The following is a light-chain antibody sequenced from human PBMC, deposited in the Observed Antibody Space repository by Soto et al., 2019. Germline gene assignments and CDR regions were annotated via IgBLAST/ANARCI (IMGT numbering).Light chain of an antibody. CDR1: SSDVGSYNL. CDR2: EVS. J-gene: IGLJ1*01. CDR3: CSYAGSSNL. V-gene: IGLV2-23*02. Sequence: QSVLTQPASVSGSPGQSITISCTGTSSDVGSYNLVSWYQQHPGKAPKLMIYEVSKRPSGVSNRFSGSKSGNTASLTISGLQAEDEADYYCCSYAGSSNLFGTGTKLTVL.